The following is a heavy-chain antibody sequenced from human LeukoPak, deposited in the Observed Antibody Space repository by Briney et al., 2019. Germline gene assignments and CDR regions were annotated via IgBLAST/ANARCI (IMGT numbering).Heavy chain of an antibody. D-gene: IGHD6-13*01. CDR3: AAGYSSSWYDY. J-gene: IGHJ4*02. CDR2: ISYDGSNK. CDR1: GFTFSSYG. V-gene: IGHV3-30*03. Sequence: GGSLRLSCVASGFTFSSYGMHWVRQAPGKGLEWVAVISYDGSNKYYADSVKGRFTISRDNSKNTLYLQMNSLRAEDTAVYYCAAGYSSSWYDYWGQGTLVTVSS.